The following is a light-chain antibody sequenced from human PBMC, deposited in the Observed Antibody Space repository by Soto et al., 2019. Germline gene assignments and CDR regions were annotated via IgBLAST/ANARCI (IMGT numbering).Light chain of an antibody. CDR2: EVS. CDR3: CSYAGSSTVV. J-gene: IGLJ2*01. Sequence: QSALTQPASVSGSPGQSITISCTGTRSDVGSYNLVSWYQQHPGKAPKLMIYEVSKRPSGVSNRFSGSKSGNTASLTISGLQAEHEADYYCCSYAGSSTVVFGGGTKLTVL. CDR1: RSDVGSYNL. V-gene: IGLV2-23*02.